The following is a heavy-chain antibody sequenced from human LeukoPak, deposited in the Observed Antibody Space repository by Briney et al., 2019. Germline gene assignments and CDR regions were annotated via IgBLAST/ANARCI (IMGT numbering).Heavy chain of an antibody. J-gene: IGHJ4*02. CDR3: AKGDRAADGYFDS. V-gene: IGHV3-9*01. CDR1: GFTFDDYG. Sequence: PGGSLRLSCAASGFTFDDYGMHWVRQAPGKGLEWVSGISGNSGSIHFADSVKGRFTLSRDNAKNSLYLQMRSLRVEYTAFYYCAKGDRAADGYFDSWGQGTLVTVSS. CDR2: ISGNSGSI. D-gene: IGHD6-25*01.